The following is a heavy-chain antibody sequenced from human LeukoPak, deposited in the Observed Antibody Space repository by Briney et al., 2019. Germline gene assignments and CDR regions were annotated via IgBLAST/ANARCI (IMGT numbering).Heavy chain of an antibody. CDR1: GFTFSSYW. V-gene: IGHV3-7*01. CDR2: IKQDGSEK. CDR3: XRVWSITIFGVVTQYYFXX. Sequence: PGGSLRLSCAASGFTFSSYWMSWVRQAPGKGLEWVANIKQDGSEKYYVDSVKGRFTISRDNAKNSLYLQMNSLRAEDTAVYYCXRVWSITIFGVVTQYYFXXWGQGTLVT. J-gene: IGHJ4*02. D-gene: IGHD3-3*01.